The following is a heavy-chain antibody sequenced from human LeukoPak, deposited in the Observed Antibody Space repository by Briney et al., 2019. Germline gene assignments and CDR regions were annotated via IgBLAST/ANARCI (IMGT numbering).Heavy chain of an antibody. CDR3: ARASYYYDSSEDFDY. CDR2: ISSSSSTI. D-gene: IGHD3-22*01. V-gene: IGHV3-48*01. Sequence: GGSLRLSCAASGFTFSSYSMNWVRQAPGKGLGWYSYISSSSSTIYYADSVKGRFTISRDNAKNSLYLQMNSLRAEDTAVYYCARASYYYDSSEDFDYWGQGTLVTVSS. J-gene: IGHJ4*02. CDR1: GFTFSSYS.